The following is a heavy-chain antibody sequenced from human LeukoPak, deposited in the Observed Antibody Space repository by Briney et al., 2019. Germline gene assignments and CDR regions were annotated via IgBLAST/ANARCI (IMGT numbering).Heavy chain of an antibody. CDR3: AKAAYCGGDSPTLGPGANAFDI. V-gene: IGHV3-23*01. CDR1: GFTFSSYA. CDR2: ISGSGGST. J-gene: IGHJ3*02. Sequence: PGGSLRLSCAASGFTFSSYAMSWVRQAPGKGLEWVSAISGSGGSTYYADSVKGRFTISRDNSKNTLYLQMNSLRAEDTAVYYCAKAAYCGGDSPTLGPGANAFDIWGQGTMVTVSS. D-gene: IGHD2-21*01.